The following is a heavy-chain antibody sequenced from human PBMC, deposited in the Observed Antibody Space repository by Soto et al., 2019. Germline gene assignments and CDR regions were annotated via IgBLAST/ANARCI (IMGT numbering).Heavy chain of an antibody. CDR3: ARSSGGVCGIIIEGSTWFGS. CDR1: EDTFTSYY. CDR2: INPNGGST. J-gene: IGHJ5*01. V-gene: IGHV1-46*01. D-gene: IGHD1-26*01. Sequence: VQLVQSGAEVKTPGASVKVSCKAPEDTFTSYYINWVRQAPGQGLEWMGIINPNGGSTRYAQKFQGRVTFTRDTPASTVYLELRSLRSDDTAFYYCARSSGGVCGIIIEGSTWFGSWGQGPLVTVSS.